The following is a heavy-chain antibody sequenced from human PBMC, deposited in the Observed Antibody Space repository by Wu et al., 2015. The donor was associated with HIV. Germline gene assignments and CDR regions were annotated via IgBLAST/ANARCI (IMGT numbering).Heavy chain of an antibody. CDR3: ARNTDSVATSLYSLGV. Sequence: QAQLVQFGAEVKKPGSSVKVTCKASGAGFTSYAVSWVRQAPGQGLEWMGGINPLFGTTQHTQRFLDRLTFSTDESKTTVYMELSSLRSEDTAVYYCARNTDSVATSLYSLGVWGPGTTVTVSS. V-gene: IGHV1-69*05. D-gene: IGHD5-12*01. J-gene: IGHJ6*02. CDR1: GAGFTSYA. CDR2: INPLFGTT.